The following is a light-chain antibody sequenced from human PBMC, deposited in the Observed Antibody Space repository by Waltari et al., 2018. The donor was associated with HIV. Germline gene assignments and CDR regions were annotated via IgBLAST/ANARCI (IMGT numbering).Light chain of an antibody. CDR2: DVT. CDR1: SSAIGGYDY. Sequence: QSALTQPASVSGSLGQSMTFSCTGTSSAIGGYDYFSWYQQLPGEAPKIIIYDVTHRPSGISDRFSGSKSGDTASLTISGLQAEDEADYYCTSFTTTTAWVFGGGTKLTVL. J-gene: IGLJ3*02. CDR3: TSFTTTTAWV. V-gene: IGLV2-14*03.